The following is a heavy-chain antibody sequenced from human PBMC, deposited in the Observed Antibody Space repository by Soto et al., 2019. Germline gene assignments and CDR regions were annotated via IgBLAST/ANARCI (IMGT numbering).Heavy chain of an antibody. CDR1: GYTFASYA. D-gene: IGHD3-22*01. J-gene: IGHJ4*02. Sequence: SVKVSCKASGYTFASYAISWVRQAPGQGLEWMGGIIPIFGTANYAQKFQGRVTITADESTSTAYMELSSLRSEDTAVYYCAREINDDYDSSGFDHWGQGTLVTVSS. CDR3: AREINDDYDSSGFDH. V-gene: IGHV1-69*13. CDR2: IIPIFGTA.